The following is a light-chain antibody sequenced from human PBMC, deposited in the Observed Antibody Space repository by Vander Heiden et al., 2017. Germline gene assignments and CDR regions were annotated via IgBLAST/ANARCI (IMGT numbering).Light chain of an antibody. CDR2: GAF. CDR1: QISNNH. V-gene: IGKV1-39*01. J-gene: IGKJ5*01. CDR3: QQSYSTPFT. Sequence: DVQLTQSPSSLSASIGDRVTITCRASQISNNHLNWYQQKPGKAPKLLIYGAFSLQSGVPERFSGSGSGTDFTLTISSLQPEDFAMYYCQQSYSTPFTFGQGTRLEIK.